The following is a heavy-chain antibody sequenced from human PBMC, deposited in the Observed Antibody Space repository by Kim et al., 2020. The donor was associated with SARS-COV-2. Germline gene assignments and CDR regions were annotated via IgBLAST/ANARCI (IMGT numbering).Heavy chain of an antibody. CDR2: ISGSGVNT. CDR1: EFTVTDSA. CDR3: ARDTTVFGVSMNGRWFDP. D-gene: IGHD3-3*01. Sequence: GSLRLSCAASEFTVTDSAMTWVRQAPGMGLEWVSTISGSGVNTYYADSVRGRFTISRDNSKNTVYLQMDSLGAEDTAVYYCARDTTVFGVSMNGRWFDPWGQGTLVTVSS. V-gene: IGHV3-23*01. J-gene: IGHJ5*02.